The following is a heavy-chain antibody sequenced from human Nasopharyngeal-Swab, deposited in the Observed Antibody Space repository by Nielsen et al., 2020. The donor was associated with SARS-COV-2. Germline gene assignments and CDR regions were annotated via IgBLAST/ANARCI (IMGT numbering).Heavy chain of an antibody. J-gene: IGHJ4*02. CDR1: VFTFNKYG. V-gene: IGHV3-30*03. CDR3: ARVGVFGGNSVSFNDY. Sequence: GESLKISCAASVFTFNKYGLHWVRPAPGKGLEWVAGISYDGSNRYYADSVKGRFTISRDNSKNTLYLQISSLRPEDTAVYYCARVGVFGGNSVSFNDYWGQGTLVTVSS. CDR2: ISYDGSNR. D-gene: IGHD4-23*01.